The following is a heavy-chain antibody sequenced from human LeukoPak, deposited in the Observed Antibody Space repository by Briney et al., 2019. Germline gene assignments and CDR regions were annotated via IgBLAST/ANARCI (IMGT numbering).Heavy chain of an antibody. V-gene: IGHV4-39*01. D-gene: IGHD6-13*01. CDR2: IYYSGST. Sequence: PSETLPLTCTVSGGSISSSSYCWGWIRQPPGKGLEWIGSIYYSGSTYYNPSLKSRVTISVDTSKNQFSLKLSSVTAADTAVYYCARTAAAGGGLDYFDYWGQGTLVTVSS. CDR3: ARTAAAGGGLDYFDY. CDR1: GGSISSSSYC. J-gene: IGHJ4*02.